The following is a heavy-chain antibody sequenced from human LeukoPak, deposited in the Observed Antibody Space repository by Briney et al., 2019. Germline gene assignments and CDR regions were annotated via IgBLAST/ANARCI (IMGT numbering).Heavy chain of an antibody. CDR1: GYSISSGYS. V-gene: IGHV4-38-2*01. CDR3: RENSGTFFDY. Sequence: PSETLSLTCAVSGYSISSGYSWGWIRQPPGKGLEWIGSIYHSGNTFYNPSLKSRVTISVDTSKNAFSLRLSSVTAADKAVYYARENSGTFFDYWGQGTLVTVSS. D-gene: IGHD2-15*01. J-gene: IGHJ4*02. CDR2: IYHSGNT.